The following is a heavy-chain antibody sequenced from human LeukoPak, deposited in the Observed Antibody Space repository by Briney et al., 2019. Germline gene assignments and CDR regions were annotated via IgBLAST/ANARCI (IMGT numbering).Heavy chain of an antibody. V-gene: IGHV3-21*01. CDR2: ISTSSSYI. D-gene: IGHD3-10*01. CDR1: GFTFSSYS. CDR3: ARPLMYYYGSEAYFWFDP. Sequence: PGGSLRLSCAASGFTFSSYSMNWVRQAPGKGLEWVSFISTSSSYIHNADSVKGRFTISRDNAENSLYLQMNSLRAEDTAVYYCARPLMYYYGSEAYFWFDPWGQGTLVTVSS. J-gene: IGHJ5*02.